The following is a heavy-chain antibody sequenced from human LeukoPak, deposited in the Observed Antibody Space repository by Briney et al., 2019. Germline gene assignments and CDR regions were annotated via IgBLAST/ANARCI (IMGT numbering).Heavy chain of an antibody. D-gene: IGHD4-23*01. CDR1: GASINNSTYY. CDR3: ARQGDGGRAYDH. J-gene: IGHJ4*02. Sequence: SEPLSLTCTVSGASINNSTYYWGWIRQPPGKGLEWIGTISDSGNTYFNPSLRSRVTISVDTSKNQFSLKLTSVTAADTAVYYCARQGDGGRAYDHWGQGTLVTVSS. CDR2: ISDSGNT. V-gene: IGHV4-39*01.